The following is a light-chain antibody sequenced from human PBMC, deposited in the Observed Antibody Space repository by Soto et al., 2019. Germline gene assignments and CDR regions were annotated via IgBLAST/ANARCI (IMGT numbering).Light chain of an antibody. V-gene: IGKV3-20*01. CDR3: QQYGSSIT. CDR2: GAS. J-gene: IGKJ5*01. Sequence: IVLTQSPGILSLSPGERATLSCRASQSVSSSYLAWYQQKPGQAPRLLIYGASSRATGIPDRFSGSGSGTDFTLTISRLEPEDFAVYYCQQYGSSITFDQATRLEIK. CDR1: QSVSSSY.